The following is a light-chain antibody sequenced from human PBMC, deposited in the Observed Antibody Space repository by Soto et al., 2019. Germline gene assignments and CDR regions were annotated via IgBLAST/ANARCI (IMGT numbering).Light chain of an antibody. Sequence: EVVMTQSPVTLSLSPGERATLSCRASQSINNYLAWYQQKPGQAPRLLIYDGSNRATGIPARFSGSGSGTDFTLTISSLEPEDFAVYYCQQRSDWPPITFGQGTRLEIK. J-gene: IGKJ5*01. V-gene: IGKV3-11*01. CDR3: QQRSDWPPIT. CDR1: QSINNY. CDR2: DGS.